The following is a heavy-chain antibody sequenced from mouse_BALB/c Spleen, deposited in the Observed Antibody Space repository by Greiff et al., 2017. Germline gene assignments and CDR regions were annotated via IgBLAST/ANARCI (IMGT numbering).Heavy chain of an antibody. CDR2: ISSGGSYT. D-gene: IGHD2-14*01. J-gene: IGHJ4*01. V-gene: IGHV5-9-3*01. Sequence: TISSGGSYTYYPGSVKGRFTISRDNAKNTLYLQMSSLRSEDTAMYYCASHRYDYAMDYWGQGTSVTVSS. CDR3: ASHRYDYAMDY.